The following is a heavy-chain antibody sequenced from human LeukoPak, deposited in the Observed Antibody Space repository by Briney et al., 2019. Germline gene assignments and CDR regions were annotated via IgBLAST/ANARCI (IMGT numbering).Heavy chain of an antibody. D-gene: IGHD6-25*01. J-gene: IGHJ4*02. CDR3: ARLDRGINAAHFDY. CDR2: ISYSGST. V-gene: IGHV4-39*01. CDR1: GGAISSSTFY. Sequence: SETLSLTCTVSGGAISSSTFYWGWIRQPPRKGLEWIGIISYSGSTYYNPSLKSRVAISVDTSKNQFSLKLSSVTAADTAVYYCARLDRGINAAHFDYWGQGTLVTVSS.